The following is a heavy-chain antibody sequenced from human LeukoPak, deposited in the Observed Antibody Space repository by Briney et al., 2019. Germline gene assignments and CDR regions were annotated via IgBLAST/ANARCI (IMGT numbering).Heavy chain of an antibody. D-gene: IGHD4-23*01. CDR3: AAVTPPDY. Sequence: PGGSLRLSCAASGFIFSDYFMSWIRQAPGKGLEWVSAITGSGDSTYYADSVRGRFTISRDNSKNTLFLQMNTLGAEDTAVYYCAAVTPPDYWGQGTLVTVSS. CDR1: GFIFSDYF. J-gene: IGHJ4*02. CDR2: ITGSGDST. V-gene: IGHV3-23*01.